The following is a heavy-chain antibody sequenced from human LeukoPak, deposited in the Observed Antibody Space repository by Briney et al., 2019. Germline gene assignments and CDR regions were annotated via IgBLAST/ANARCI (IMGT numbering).Heavy chain of an antibody. CDR3: ATYQLGAFDI. Sequence: GASVKVSCKVSGYTLTELSMHWVRQAPGKGLEWMGGFDPEDGETICAQKFQGRVTMTEDTSTDTAYMELSSLRSEDTAVCYCATYQLGAFDIWGQGTMVTVSS. V-gene: IGHV1-24*01. CDR2: FDPEDGET. CDR1: GYTLTELS. J-gene: IGHJ3*02. D-gene: IGHD2-2*01.